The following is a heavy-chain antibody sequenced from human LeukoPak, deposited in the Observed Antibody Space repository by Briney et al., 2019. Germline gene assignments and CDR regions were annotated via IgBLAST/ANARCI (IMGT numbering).Heavy chain of an antibody. CDR3: AKSELVVPDYYYYYYMDV. CDR1: GFTFSSYG. CDR2: ISGSGGST. J-gene: IGHJ6*03. D-gene: IGHD2-2*01. V-gene: IGHV3-23*01. Sequence: GWSLRLSCAASGFTFSSYGMSWVRQAPGKGLEWVSAISGSGGSTYYADSVKGRFTIFSDNFQETLLLQMNSLSAEDTAVYYCAKSELVVPDYYYYYYMDVWGKGTTVTISS.